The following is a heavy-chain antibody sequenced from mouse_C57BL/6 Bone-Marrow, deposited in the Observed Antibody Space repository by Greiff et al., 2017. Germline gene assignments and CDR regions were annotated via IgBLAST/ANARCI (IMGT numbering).Heavy chain of an antibody. Sequence: VQLQQPGAELVKPGASVKLSCKASGYTFTTYWLQWLKQRPGQGLEWIGEIDPSDGYTNYNQKFKGKATSTVDTSSSTAYMQLSSLTSEDSAVYYCARFEYDGGSYEFAYWGQGTLVTVSA. CDR1: GYTFTTYW. V-gene: IGHV1-50*01. CDR2: IDPSDGYT. J-gene: IGHJ3*01. CDR3: ARFEYDGGSYEFAY. D-gene: IGHD1-1*01.